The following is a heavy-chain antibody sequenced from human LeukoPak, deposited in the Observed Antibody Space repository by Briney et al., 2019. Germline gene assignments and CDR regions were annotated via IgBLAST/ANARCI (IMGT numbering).Heavy chain of an antibody. CDR3: ARWDRHDYENYYYYMDV. D-gene: IGHD4-17*01. CDR2: IIPIFGTA. CDR1: GGTFSSYA. J-gene: IGHJ6*03. V-gene: IGHV1-69*13. Sequence: ASVKVSCKASGGTFSSYAISWVRQAPGQGLEWMGGIIPIFGTANYAQKFQGRVTITADESTSTAYMELSSLRSEDTAVYYCARWDRHDYENYYYYMDVWGKGTTVTVSS.